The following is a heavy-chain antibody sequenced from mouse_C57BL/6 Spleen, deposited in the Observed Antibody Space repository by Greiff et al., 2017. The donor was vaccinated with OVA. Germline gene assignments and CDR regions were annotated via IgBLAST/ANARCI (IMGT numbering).Heavy chain of an antibody. V-gene: IGHV14-1*01. CDR1: GFNIKDYY. J-gene: IGHJ1*03. Sequence: EVQRVESGAELVRPGASVKLSCTASGFNIKDYYMHWVKQRPEQGLEWIGRIDPEDGDTEYAPKFQGKATMTADTSSNTAYLQLSSLTSEDTAVYYCRYYYGSSPRWYFDVWGTGTTVTVSS. D-gene: IGHD1-1*01. CDR2: IDPEDGDT. CDR3: RYYYGSSPRWYFDV.